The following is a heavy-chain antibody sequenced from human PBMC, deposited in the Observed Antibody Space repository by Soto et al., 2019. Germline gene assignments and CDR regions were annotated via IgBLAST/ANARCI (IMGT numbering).Heavy chain of an antibody. CDR2: TYYKSKWYN. D-gene: IGHD3-10*01. J-gene: IGHJ6*02. CDR1: GDSVSSNSAA. V-gene: IGHV6-1*01. Sequence: PSQTLSLTCAISGDSVSSNSAAWNWIRQSPSRGLEWLGRTYYKSKWYNDYAVSVKSRITINPDTSKNQFSLQLNSVTPEDTAVYYCARARVTMVRGVIYSYYGMDVWGQVPTVTVS. CDR3: ARARVTMVRGVIYSYYGMDV.